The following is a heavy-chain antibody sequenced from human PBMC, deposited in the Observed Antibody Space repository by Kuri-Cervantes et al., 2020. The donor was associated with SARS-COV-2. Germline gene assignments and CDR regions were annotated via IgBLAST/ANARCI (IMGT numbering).Heavy chain of an antibody. CDR1: GFTFSGHW. CDR3: AKDRVTEAYGLEV. Sequence: GESLKISCAASGFTFSGHWIHWVRQAPGKGLVWVSRINPDGSYTNNADSVKGRFTISRDNSKSTLYLQMNSLRAEDTAVYYCAKDRVTEAYGLEVWGQGTTVTVSS. D-gene: IGHD4-11*01. J-gene: IGHJ6*02. V-gene: IGHV3-74*01. CDR2: INPDGSYT.